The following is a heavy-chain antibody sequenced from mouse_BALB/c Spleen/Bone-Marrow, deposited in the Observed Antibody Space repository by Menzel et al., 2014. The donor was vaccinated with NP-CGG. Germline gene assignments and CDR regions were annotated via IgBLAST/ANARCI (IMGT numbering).Heavy chain of an antibody. D-gene: IGHD4-1*01. J-gene: IGHJ4*01. V-gene: IGHV2-6*02. CDR3: ARTGARYAMDY. CDR2: IWSDGST. CDR1: GFSLTNYA. Sequence: QVQLQQSGPGLVAPSQSLSITCTASGFSLTNYALHWVRQPPGKGLEWLVVIWSDGSTTYNSALKSRLSINKDNSKSQVFLKINSLQTDDTAIYYCARTGARYAMDYWGQGTSVTVSS.